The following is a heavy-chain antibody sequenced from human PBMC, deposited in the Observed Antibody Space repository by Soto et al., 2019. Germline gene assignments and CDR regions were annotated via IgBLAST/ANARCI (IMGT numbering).Heavy chain of an antibody. Sequence: GASVKVSCKASGFTFTSYGISWVRQAPGQGLEWMGWISAYNGNTNYAQKLQGRVTMTTDTSTSTAYMELRSLRSDDTAVYYCARGLIAVADNGAFDIWGQGTMVTVSS. CDR3: ARGLIAVADNGAFDI. CDR1: GFTFTSYG. J-gene: IGHJ3*02. D-gene: IGHD6-19*01. V-gene: IGHV1-18*01. CDR2: ISAYNGNT.